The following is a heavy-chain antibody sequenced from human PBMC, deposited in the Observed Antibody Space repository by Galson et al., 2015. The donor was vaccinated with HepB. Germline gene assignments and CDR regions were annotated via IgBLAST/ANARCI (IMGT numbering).Heavy chain of an antibody. CDR2: IIPILGIA. D-gene: IGHD6-13*01. CDR3: ARDSRPGRRSSWYTFYYYYGMDV. J-gene: IGHJ6*02. Sequence: SVKVSCKASGGTFSSYAISWVRQAPGQGLEWMGRIIPILGIANYAQKFQGRVTITADKSTSTAYMELSSLRSEDTAVYYCARDSRPGRRSSWYTFYYYYGMDVWGQGTTVTVSS. CDR1: GGTFSSYA. V-gene: IGHV1-69*04.